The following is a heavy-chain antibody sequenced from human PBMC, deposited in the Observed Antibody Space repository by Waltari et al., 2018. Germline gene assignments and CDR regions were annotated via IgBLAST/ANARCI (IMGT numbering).Heavy chain of an antibody. J-gene: IGHJ6*03. Sequence: WVRQAPGKGLEWIGSIYYSGSTYYNPSLKSRVTISVDTSKNQFSLKLSSVTAADTAVYYCARPGHTLDYYYYMDVWGKGTTVTVSS. V-gene: IGHV4-39*01. CDR3: ARPGHTLDYYYYMDV. CDR2: IYYSGST.